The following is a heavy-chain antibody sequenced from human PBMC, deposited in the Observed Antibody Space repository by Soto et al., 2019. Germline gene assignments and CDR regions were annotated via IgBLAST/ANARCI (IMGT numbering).Heavy chain of an antibody. D-gene: IGHD6-6*01. CDR2: INHSGST. Sequence: LSLTCAVYGGSFSGYYWSWIRQPPGKGLEWIGEINHSGSTNYNPSLKSRVTISVDTSKNQFSLKLSSVTAADTAVYYCARGSIAARPSYYYYGMDVWGQGTTVTVSS. V-gene: IGHV4-34*01. CDR3: ARGSIAARPSYYYYGMDV. J-gene: IGHJ6*02. CDR1: GGSFSGYY.